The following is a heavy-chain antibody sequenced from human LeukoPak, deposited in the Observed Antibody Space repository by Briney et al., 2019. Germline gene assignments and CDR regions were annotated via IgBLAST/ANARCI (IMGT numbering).Heavy chain of an antibody. CDR3: ARGITTLNYYYYGMDV. V-gene: IGHV4-59*01. D-gene: IGHD3-16*01. J-gene: IGHJ6*02. CDR1: GGSISSYY. Sequence: SETLSLTCTVSGGSISSYYWSWIRQPPGKGLEWIGYIYYSGSTNYNPSLKSRVTISVDTSKNQFSLKLSSVTAADTAVYYCARGITTLNYYYYGMDVWGQGATVTVPS. CDR2: IYYSGST.